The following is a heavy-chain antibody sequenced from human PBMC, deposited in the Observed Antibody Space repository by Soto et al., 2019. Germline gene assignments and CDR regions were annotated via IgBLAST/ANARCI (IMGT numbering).Heavy chain of an antibody. J-gene: IGHJ6*02. V-gene: IGHV3-11*01. CDR2: IGSSGDTI. D-gene: IGHD2-15*01. CDR3: ARLHYCSGGSRYGNGLDV. CDR1: GFTFSDYY. Sequence: LRLSCAASGFTFSDYYMNWIRQAPGKGLEWVSYIGSSGDTIYYTDSVKGRFTISRDNAKNSLYLQMSSLRAEDTAVYYCARLHYCSGGSRYGNGLDVWGQGTTVTVSS.